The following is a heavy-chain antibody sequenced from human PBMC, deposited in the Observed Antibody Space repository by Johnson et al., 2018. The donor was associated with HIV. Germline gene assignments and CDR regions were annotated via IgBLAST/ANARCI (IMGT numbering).Heavy chain of an antibody. CDR1: GFPFSNYA. J-gene: IGHJ3*02. D-gene: IGHD1-26*01. Sequence: QVQLVESGGGVVQPGRSLRLSCAASGFPFSNYAIHWVRQAPGEGLEWVAVISYDGSNKYYADSVKGRFTISRDNSKNTLYLQMNSLRADDTAVYYCARGSGGIVGAQDIWGQGTMVTVSS. CDR2: ISYDGSNK. CDR3: ARGSGGIVGAQDI. V-gene: IGHV3-30*14.